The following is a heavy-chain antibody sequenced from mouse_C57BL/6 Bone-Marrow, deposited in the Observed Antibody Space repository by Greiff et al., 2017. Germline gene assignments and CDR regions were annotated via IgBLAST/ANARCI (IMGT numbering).Heavy chain of an antibody. CDR2: ISSGSSTI. CDR1: GFTFSDYG. V-gene: IGHV5-17*01. D-gene: IGHD2-3*01. CDR3: ARDDDGYNWYFDV. Sequence: EVKVVESGGGLVKPGGSLKLSCAASGFTFSDYGMHWVRQAPEKGLEWVAYISSGSSTIYYADTVKGRFTISRDNAKNTLFLQMTSLRSEDTAMYYCARDDDGYNWYFDVWGTGTTVTVSS. J-gene: IGHJ1*03.